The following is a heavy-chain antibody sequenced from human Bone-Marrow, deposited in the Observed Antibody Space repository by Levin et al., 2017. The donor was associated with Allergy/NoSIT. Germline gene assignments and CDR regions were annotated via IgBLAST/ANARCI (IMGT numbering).Heavy chain of an antibody. V-gene: IGHV4-28*01. D-gene: IGHD1-26*01. CDR3: VRSESGYFDY. Sequence: TSETLSLTCAVSGASINSDHWWGWIRQAPGKGLEWLGYTYHTGGTYYNPSLKTRVTMSVDTSKNHVSLRVTSVTAVDTAVYYCVRSESGYFDYWGQGILVTVSS. CDR2: TYHTGGT. J-gene: IGHJ4*02. CDR1: GASINSDHW.